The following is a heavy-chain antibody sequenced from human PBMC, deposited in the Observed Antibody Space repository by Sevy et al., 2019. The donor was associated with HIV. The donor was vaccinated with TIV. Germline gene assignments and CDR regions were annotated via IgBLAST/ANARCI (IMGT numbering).Heavy chain of an antibody. CDR3: TGLEGGSSWSYFDY. CDR2: IKSKTDGGTT. Sequence: GGSLRLSCAASGFTFSNAWMSWVRQAPGKGLEWVGRIKSKTDGGTTDYAAPVKGRFTISRDDSKNTLYLQMNSLKTEDTAVYYCTGLEGGSSWSYFDYWGQGTLVTVPS. D-gene: IGHD6-13*01. V-gene: IGHV3-15*01. CDR1: GFTFSNAW. J-gene: IGHJ4*02.